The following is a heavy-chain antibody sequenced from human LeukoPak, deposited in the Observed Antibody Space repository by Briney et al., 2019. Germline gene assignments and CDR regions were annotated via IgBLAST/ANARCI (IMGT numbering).Heavy chain of an antibody. CDR3: ARGIIGYYFDY. Sequence: GASVKVSCKTSGYTFTIYGIGWVRQAPGQGLEWMGLISAYGNTNYAQNLQGRVTMTTDTSTSTAYMELRSLRSDDTAVYYCARGIIGYYFDYWGQGTLVTVSS. V-gene: IGHV1-18*01. CDR2: ISAYGNT. D-gene: IGHD2-15*01. CDR1: GYTFTIYG. J-gene: IGHJ4*02.